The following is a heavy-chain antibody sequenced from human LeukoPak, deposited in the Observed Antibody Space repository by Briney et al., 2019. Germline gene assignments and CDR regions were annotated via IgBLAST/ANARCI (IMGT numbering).Heavy chain of an antibody. CDR2: IYSGGSA. CDR3: ARGSGSYPSHYFDC. V-gene: IGHV3-53*01. Sequence: PGGSLRLSCAASGFTFSSNYMSWVRQAPGKGLEWVSVIYSGGSAYYADSVKGRFTISRDNSKNTLYLQMNSLRAEDTAVYYCARGSGSYPSHYFDCWGQGTLVTVSS. D-gene: IGHD1-14*01. CDR1: GFTFSSNY. J-gene: IGHJ4*02.